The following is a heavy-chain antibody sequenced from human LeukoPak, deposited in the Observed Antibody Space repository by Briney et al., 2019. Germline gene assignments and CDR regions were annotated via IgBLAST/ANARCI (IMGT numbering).Heavy chain of an antibody. D-gene: IGHD1-26*01. CDR2: IRQDVSEK. CDR3: ARGDRVGVTTGHFDY. Sequence: GGSLRLSCAASGFIFSNYWMSWIRQAPGKGLEWVANIRQDVSEKYYVDSVRGRFTISRDNAKNSLYLQMNSLRAEDTAVYYCARGDRVGVTTGHFDYWGQGTLVTVSS. J-gene: IGHJ4*02. CDR1: GFIFSNYW. V-gene: IGHV3-7*03.